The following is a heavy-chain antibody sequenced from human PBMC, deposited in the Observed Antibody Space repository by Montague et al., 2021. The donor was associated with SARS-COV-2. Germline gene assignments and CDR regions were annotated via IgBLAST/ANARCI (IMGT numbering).Heavy chain of an antibody. CDR3: ACGRITRGWLDP. Sequence: SETLSLTCAVSGGSLSTPHYWSWVRQPPGKGLEWIGEVRYNGNANYNASFNGRATISVDKSKNQFSLTLTSVTAADTAVYYCACGRITRGWLDPWGQGTLVTVSS. CDR2: VRYNGNA. V-gene: IGHV4-4*02. J-gene: IGHJ5*02. D-gene: IGHD7-27*01. CDR1: GGSLSTPHY.